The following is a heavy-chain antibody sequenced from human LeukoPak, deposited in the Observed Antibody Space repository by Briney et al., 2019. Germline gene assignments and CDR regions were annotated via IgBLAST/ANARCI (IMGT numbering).Heavy chain of an antibody. V-gene: IGHV3-23*01. CDR3: ARELRAVAVFFYY. CDR1: GFTFNNYG. CDR2: ISTGGGST. Sequence: GGSLGLSCAASGFTFNNYGMTWVRQAPGKGLEWVSSISTGGGSTYYADSVKGRFTISRDNSKSTLYLQMNSPKAEDTGIYFCARELRAVAVFFYYWGQGTLVTVSS. D-gene: IGHD6-13*01. J-gene: IGHJ4*02.